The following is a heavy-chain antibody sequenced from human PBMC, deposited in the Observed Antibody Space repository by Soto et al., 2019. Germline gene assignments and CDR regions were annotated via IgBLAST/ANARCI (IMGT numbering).Heavy chain of an antibody. D-gene: IGHD5-18*01. J-gene: IGHJ6*02. Sequence: PSETLSLTCAVSGGSISSGGYSWSWIRQPPGKGLEWIGYIYHSGSTYYNPSLKSRVTISVDRSKNQFSLKLSSVTAADTAVYYCAREHRGYSYGLPYYYGMDVWGQGTTVTVS. V-gene: IGHV4-30-2*01. CDR3: AREHRGYSYGLPYYYGMDV. CDR1: GGSISSGGYS. CDR2: IYHSGST.